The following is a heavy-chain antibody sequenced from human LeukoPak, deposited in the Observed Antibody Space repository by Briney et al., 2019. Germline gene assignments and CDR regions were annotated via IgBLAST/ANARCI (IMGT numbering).Heavy chain of an antibody. J-gene: IGHJ4*02. Sequence: SETLSLTCTVSGGSISSYYWSWFRQPPGKGLEWIGYIYYSGNTNYNPSLKSRVTMSLDTSKNQFSLKLSSVTAADTAVYYCAPYDSDGGLFDYWGQGTLVTVSS. V-gene: IGHV4-59*03. D-gene: IGHD3-22*01. CDR1: GGSISSYY. CDR2: IYYSGNT. CDR3: APYDSDGGLFDY.